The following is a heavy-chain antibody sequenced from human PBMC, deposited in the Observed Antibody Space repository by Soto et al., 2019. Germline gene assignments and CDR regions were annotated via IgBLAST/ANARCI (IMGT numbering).Heavy chain of an antibody. Sequence: EVQLLESGGDLVQPGGSLRLSCAASGFTFRNYDMSWVRQAPGKGLEWVSAINGNGGTKYYADSVKGRFTISRDNSKSTPVLKMNSLRAEDSALYYCFRGATTPDYWGQGTLVTVSS. CDR1: GFTFRNYD. V-gene: IGHV3-23*01. CDR2: INGNGGTK. CDR3: FRGATTPDY. J-gene: IGHJ4*02. D-gene: IGHD1-26*01.